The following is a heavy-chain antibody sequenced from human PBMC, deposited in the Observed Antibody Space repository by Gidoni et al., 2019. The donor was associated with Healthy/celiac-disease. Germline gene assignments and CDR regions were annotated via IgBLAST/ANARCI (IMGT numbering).Heavy chain of an antibody. J-gene: IGHJ4*02. CDR2: IYYSGST. D-gene: IGHD3-3*01. V-gene: IGHV4-39*01. CDR3: ARHGGPLNVLRFLEWLLYTFDY. Sequence: QLQLQESGPGLVKPSETLSLPCTVSGGSISRSSYYWGWIRQPPGKGLEWIGSIYYSGSTYYNPSLKSRVTISVDTSKNQFSLKLSSVTAADTAVYYCARHGGPLNVLRFLEWLLYTFDYWGQGTLVTVSS. CDR1: GGSISRSSYY.